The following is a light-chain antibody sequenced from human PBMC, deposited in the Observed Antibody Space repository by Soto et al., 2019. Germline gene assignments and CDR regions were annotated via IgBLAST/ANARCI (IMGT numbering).Light chain of an antibody. CDR2: AAS. V-gene: IGKV1-39*01. CDR1: QSISVY. CDR3: QQTYRIPYT. Sequence: DIQMTQSPSSLSVSIGDRVTITCRSSQSISVYINWYQKKSGTPPKLLMYAASNLQSGVPSRFSGRGSATDFTLTISSLQPEDFASYYCQQTYRIPYTFGQGTKVEI. J-gene: IGKJ2*01.